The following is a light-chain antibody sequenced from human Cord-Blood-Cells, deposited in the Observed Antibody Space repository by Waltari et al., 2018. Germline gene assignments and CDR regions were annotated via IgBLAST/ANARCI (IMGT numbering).Light chain of an antibody. V-gene: IGLV2-14*01. Sequence: QSALTQPASVSGSPGQSITISCTGTSSDVGGYNSVSWYQQHPGKAPKLMIYDVSNLPSGVSNRFSGSKSGNTASLTISGLQAEDEADYYCSSYTSSSPLFGTGTKVTVL. CDR3: SSYTSSSPL. J-gene: IGLJ1*01. CDR2: DVS. CDR1: SSDVGGYNS.